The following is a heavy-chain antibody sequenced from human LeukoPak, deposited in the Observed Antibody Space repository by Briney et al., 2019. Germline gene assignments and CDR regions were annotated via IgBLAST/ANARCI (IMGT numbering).Heavy chain of an antibody. CDR1: GFTFSTYA. J-gene: IGHJ4*02. CDR2: ISYDGSNK. Sequence: PGGSLKLSCAVSGFTFSTYAMNWVRQAPGKGLEWVAIISYDGSNKYYADSVKGRFTISRDNSKNTLYLQMNRLKSEATAVYSCARSTVARCCGGEDHWGEGAQVTVSS. V-gene: IGHV3-30-3*01. CDR3: ARSTVARCCGGEDH. D-gene: IGHD2-21*01.